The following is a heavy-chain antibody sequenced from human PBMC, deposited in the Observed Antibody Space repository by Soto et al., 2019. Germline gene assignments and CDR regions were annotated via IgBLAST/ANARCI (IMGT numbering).Heavy chain of an antibody. D-gene: IGHD3-3*01. J-gene: IGHJ5*02. CDR3: ARDRRITIFGVVSGYWFDP. CDR1: GFTFSSYG. CDR2: IWYDGSNK. Sequence: PGGSLRLSCAASGFTFSSYGMRWVRQAPGKGLEWVAVIWYDGSNKYYADSVKGRFTISRDNSKNTLYLQMNSLRAEDTAVYYCARDRRITIFGVVSGYWFDPWGQGTLVTVSS. V-gene: IGHV3-33*01.